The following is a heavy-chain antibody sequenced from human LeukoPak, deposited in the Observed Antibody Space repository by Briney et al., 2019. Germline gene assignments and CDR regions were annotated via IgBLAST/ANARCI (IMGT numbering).Heavy chain of an antibody. CDR3: ARGYSSGWYNDY. CDR1: GGTFSSYA. D-gene: IGHD6-19*01. J-gene: IGHJ4*02. CDR2: IIPIFGTA. Sequence: GASVKVSCKASGGTFSSYAISWVRQAPGQGLEWMGVIIPIFGTANYAQKFQGRVTITADESTSTAYMELSSLRSEDTAVYYCARGYSSGWYNDYWGQGTLVTVSS. V-gene: IGHV1-69*13.